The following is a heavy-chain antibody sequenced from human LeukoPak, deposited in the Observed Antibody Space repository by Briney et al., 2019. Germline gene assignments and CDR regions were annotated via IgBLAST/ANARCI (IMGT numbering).Heavy chain of an antibody. D-gene: IGHD3-10*01. Sequence: SETLSLTCTVSGGSISSYYWSWIRQPPGKGLEWIGYIYYSGSTNYNPSPKSRVTISVDTSKNQFSLKLSSVTAADTAVYYCASSGYYYGMDVWGKGTTVTVSS. CDR1: GGSISSYY. CDR3: ASSGYYYGMDV. J-gene: IGHJ6*04. V-gene: IGHV4-59*01. CDR2: IYYSGST.